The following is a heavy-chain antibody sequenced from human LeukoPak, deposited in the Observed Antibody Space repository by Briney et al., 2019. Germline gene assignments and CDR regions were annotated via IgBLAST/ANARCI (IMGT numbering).Heavy chain of an antibody. CDR1: GFTFSSYD. Sequence: SGGSLRLSCAASGFTFSSYDMTWVRQAPGKGLVWVSQIKSDGNITNYADSVKGRFTISRDNAKNTLFLQMNSLRAEDTAVYYCGRSGDFWSGSGVAYWGQGTLVTVSS. CDR2: IKSDGNIT. CDR3: GRSGDFWSGSGVAY. D-gene: IGHD3-3*01. V-gene: IGHV3-74*01. J-gene: IGHJ4*02.